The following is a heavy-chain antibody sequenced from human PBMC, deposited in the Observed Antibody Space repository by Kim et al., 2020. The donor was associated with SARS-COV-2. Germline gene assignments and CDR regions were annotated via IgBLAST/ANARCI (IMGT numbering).Heavy chain of an antibody. J-gene: IGHJ4*02. D-gene: IGHD5-12*01. Sequence: GGSLRLSCAASGFTFSTYAMSWVRQAPGKGLEWVSAISGSGLSTYYAHSVKGRFTISRDNSQNTVSLQMNSLRAEDTAIYYCAKGWGRGYDPIDYWGQGTLVSVSS. V-gene: IGHV3-23*01. CDR3: AKGWGRGYDPIDY. CDR1: GFTFSTYA. CDR2: ISGSGLST.